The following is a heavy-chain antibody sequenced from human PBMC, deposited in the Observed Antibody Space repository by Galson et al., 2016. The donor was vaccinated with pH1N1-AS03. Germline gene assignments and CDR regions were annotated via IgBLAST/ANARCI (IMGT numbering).Heavy chain of an antibody. D-gene: IGHD2-15*01. J-gene: IGHJ4*02. V-gene: IGHV3-23*01. Sequence: SLRLSCAATKFTFSRFSMTWVRQAPGKGLEWVSGVIGRGGTTFYADSVKGRFTISRDNSNNTLFLQMENLRVEDTAVYYCAKDVLDCSGGRCYPGTTDSWGQGTLVTVSS. CDR1: KFTFSRFS. CDR2: VIGRGGTT. CDR3: AKDVLDCSGGRCYPGTTDS.